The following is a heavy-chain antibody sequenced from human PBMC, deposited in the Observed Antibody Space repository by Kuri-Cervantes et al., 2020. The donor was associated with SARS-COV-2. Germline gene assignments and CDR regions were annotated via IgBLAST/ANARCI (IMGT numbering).Heavy chain of an antibody. CDR1: GGTLNTYS. J-gene: IGHJ6*02. CDR2: IIPIFGTA. V-gene: IGHV1-69*06. Sequence: SVKVSCKASGGTLNTYSFSWVRQAPGQGLEWMGGIIPIFGTANYAQKFQGRVTITADKSTSTAYMELSSLRSEDTAVYYCAREGSSSSGPIYYYYYYGMDVWGQGTTVTVSS. CDR3: AREGSSSSGPIYYYYYYGMDV. D-gene: IGHD6-6*01.